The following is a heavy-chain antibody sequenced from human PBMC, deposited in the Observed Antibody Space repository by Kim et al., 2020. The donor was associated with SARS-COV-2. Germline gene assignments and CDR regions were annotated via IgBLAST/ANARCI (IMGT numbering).Heavy chain of an antibody. Sequence: YYNPSLKSRVTISVDTSKNQFSLKLSSVTAADTAVYYCARDPEEEGWFDPWGQGTLVTVSS. V-gene: IGHV4-31*02. J-gene: IGHJ5*02. CDR3: ARDPEEEGWFDP.